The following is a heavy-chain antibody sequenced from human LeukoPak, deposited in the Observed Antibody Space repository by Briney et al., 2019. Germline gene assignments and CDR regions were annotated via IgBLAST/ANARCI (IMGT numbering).Heavy chain of an antibody. CDR3: AVSGSNYVFDY. Sequence: GGSLRLSCAASGFTFSSYSMNWVRQAPGKGLEWVSCISSSSSYIHYADSVKGRFTISGDNAKNSLYLQMNSLRAEDTAVYYCAVSGSNYVFDYWGQGTLVTVSS. CDR2: ISSSSSYI. V-gene: IGHV3-21*01. D-gene: IGHD3-22*01. J-gene: IGHJ4*02. CDR1: GFTFSSYS.